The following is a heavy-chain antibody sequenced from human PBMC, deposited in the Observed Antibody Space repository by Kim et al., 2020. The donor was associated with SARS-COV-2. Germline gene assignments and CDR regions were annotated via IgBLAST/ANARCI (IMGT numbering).Heavy chain of an antibody. CDR3: ARASYSGCDY. CDR2: ST. J-gene: IGHJ4*02. V-gene: IGHV1-46*01. D-gene: IGHD6-19*01. Sequence: STSYAQKFQGRVTMTRDTSTSTVYMELSSLRSEDTAVYYCARASYSGCDYWGQGTLVTVSS.